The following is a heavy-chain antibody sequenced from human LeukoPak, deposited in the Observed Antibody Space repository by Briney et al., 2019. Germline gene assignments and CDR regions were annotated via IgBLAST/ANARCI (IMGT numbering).Heavy chain of an antibody. V-gene: IGHV3-7*01. CDR1: GFTFKDYW. Sequence: PGGSLRLSCAASGFTFKDYWMSWVRQAPGKGPEWVANINKEGNEEHFVDSVKGRFTVSRDNAKNSLCLQMNSLRVEDTAVYYCATYDNWVAGDVWGQGTTVSVSS. D-gene: IGHD1-1*01. J-gene: IGHJ6*02. CDR2: INKEGNEE. CDR3: ATYDNWVAGDV.